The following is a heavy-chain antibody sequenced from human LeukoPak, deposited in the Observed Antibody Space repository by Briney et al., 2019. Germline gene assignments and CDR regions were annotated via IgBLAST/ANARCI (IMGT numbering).Heavy chain of an antibody. Sequence: GASVTVSCKASGGTFSSYAISWVRQAPGQGLEWMGGIIPIFGTANYAQKFQGRVTITADESTSTAYMELSSLRSDDTAVYYCARDGQPSSGWSFDYWGQGTLVTVSS. CDR3: ARDGQPSSGWSFDY. V-gene: IGHV1-69*13. CDR2: IIPIFGTA. D-gene: IGHD6-19*01. CDR1: GGTFSSYA. J-gene: IGHJ4*02.